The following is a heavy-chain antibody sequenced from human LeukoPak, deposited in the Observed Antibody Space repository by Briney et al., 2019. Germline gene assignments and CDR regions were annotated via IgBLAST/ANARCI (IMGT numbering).Heavy chain of an antibody. CDR2: IYYSGST. CDR1: GGSISIYY. CDR3: AREGIAAAGSFDY. Sequence: SETLSLTCTVSGGSISIYYWSWIRQPPGKGLEWIGYIYYSGSTNYNPSLKSRVTISVDTSKNQFSLKLSSVTAADTAVYYCAREGIAAAGSFDYWGQGTLVTVSS. D-gene: IGHD6-13*01. V-gene: IGHV4-59*01. J-gene: IGHJ4*02.